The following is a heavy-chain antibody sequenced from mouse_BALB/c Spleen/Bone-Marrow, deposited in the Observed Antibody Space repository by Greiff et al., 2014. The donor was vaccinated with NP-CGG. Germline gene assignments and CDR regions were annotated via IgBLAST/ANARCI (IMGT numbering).Heavy chain of an antibody. V-gene: IGHV1-14*01. CDR1: GCTFTSFI. Sequence: VQLQQPGPELVKPGASVKMSCKTSGCTFTSFIMHWVKQKPGQGLEWIGSINPSNDGTKYNENFNGKATLTSDKSSSTAYMDLSSLTSEDSAVYYCARPYYYNSSHYFAMDYWGQGTSVTVSS. J-gene: IGHJ4*01. CDR2: INPSNDGT. CDR3: ARPYYYNSSHYFAMDY. D-gene: IGHD1-1*01.